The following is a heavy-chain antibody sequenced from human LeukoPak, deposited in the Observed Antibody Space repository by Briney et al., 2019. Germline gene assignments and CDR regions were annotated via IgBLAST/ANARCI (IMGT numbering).Heavy chain of an antibody. CDR1: GGSISSYY. V-gene: IGHV4-59*01. J-gene: IGHJ4*02. CDR3: ARDSSGWNFAY. CDR2: IYYSGST. D-gene: IGHD6-19*01. Sequence: ADTLSLTCTVSGGSISSYYWSWIRQPPGKGLEWIGYIYYSGSTNLNPSLKSRVTISVDTSKSQFSLKLSSVTAADTAVYYCARDSSGWNFAYWGQGTLVTVSS.